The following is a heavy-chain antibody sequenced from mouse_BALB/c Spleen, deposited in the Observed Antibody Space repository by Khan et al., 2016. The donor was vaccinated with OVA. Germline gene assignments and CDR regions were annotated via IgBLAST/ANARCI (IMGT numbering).Heavy chain of an antibody. CDR1: GYTFSSYW. Sequence: QVQLQQSGAEQAKPGASVKMSCKTSGYTFSSYWMHWVKQRPGQGLEWIGYINPTSGYTEYNEKFKDKATLPADKSSSTAYMQLTSLTSEDSAVYYCARDRIDYWGQGTTLTVSS. V-gene: IGHV1-7*01. CDR3: ARDRIDY. CDR2: INPTSGYT. J-gene: IGHJ2*01.